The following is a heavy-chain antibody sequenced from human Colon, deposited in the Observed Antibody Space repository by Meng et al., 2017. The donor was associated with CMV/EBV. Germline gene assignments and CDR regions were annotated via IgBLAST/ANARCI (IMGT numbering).Heavy chain of an antibody. CDR3: VRGGYSGTQTGGVQEY. V-gene: IGHV4-4*07. J-gene: IGHJ4*02. CDR2: ISTNRNT. D-gene: IGHD5-12*01. CDR1: GGSISTYY. Sequence: QRREPGLVLVKPPETLSPPCTVSGGSISTYYWSWLRQPAGEGLEWLGRISTNRNTDYNPSLNSRATIWLDTSNNQFSLKLTSVTAADTAVYYCVRGGYSGTQTGGVQEYWGQGTLVTVSS.